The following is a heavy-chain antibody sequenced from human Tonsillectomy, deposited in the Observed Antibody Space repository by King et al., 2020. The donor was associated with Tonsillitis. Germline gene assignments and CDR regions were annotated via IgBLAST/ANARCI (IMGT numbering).Heavy chain of an antibody. D-gene: IGHD3-3*01. J-gene: IGHJ3*02. V-gene: IGHV2-5*02. Sequence: QVTLKESGPTLVKPTQTLTLTCTFSGFSLYSSGVGVGWIRQPPGKALEWLAVIYWDDDKHYSPSLKSRLTITKDTSKNQVVLTMTNMDPLDTASYYCAHRLDDFWSGYLHHTFDIWGHGTLVTVSS. CDR3: AHRLDDFWSGYLHHTFDI. CDR2: IYWDDDK. CDR1: GFSLYSSGVG.